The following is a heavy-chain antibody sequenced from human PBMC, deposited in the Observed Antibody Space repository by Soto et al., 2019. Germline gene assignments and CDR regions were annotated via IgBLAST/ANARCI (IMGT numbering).Heavy chain of an antibody. CDR2: IYYSGST. J-gene: IGHJ4*02. D-gene: IGHD3-16*01. CDR3: ARRYGSSFDY. CDR1: GGSISSYY. Sequence: SETLSLTRTVAGGSISSYYWSWIRQPPGKGLEWIGYIYYSGSTNYNPSLKSRVTISVNTSKNQFSLKLSSVTAADTAVYYCARRYGSSFDYWGQGTPVTVSS. V-gene: IGHV4-59*08.